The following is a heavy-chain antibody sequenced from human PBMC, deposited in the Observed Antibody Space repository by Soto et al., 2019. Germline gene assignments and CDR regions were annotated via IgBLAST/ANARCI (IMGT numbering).Heavy chain of an antibody. V-gene: IGHV1-18*01. J-gene: IGHJ6*02. D-gene: IGHD3-22*01. CDR2: ISAYNGNT. CDR3: ARAKGGDSSGSTSQVQYYYYYGMDV. CDR1: GYTLTSYG. Sequence: GXSVKVSCKASGYTLTSYGISWVRQAPGQGLEWMGWISAYNGNTNYAQKLQGRVTMTTDTSTSTAYMELRSLRSDDTAVYYCARAKGGDSSGSTSQVQYYYYYGMDVWGQGTTVTGSS.